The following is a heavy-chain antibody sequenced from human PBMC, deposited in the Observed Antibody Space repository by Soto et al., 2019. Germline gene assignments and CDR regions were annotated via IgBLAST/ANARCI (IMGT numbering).Heavy chain of an antibody. CDR1: GYSFTSYW. D-gene: IGHD5-18*01. Sequence: PGESLEISWKGSGYSFTSYWNGWVRQMPGKGLEWMGIIYPGDSDTRYSPSFQGQVTISADKSISTAYLQWSSLKASDTAMYYCARRGYSYGYYFDYWGQGTLVTVSS. J-gene: IGHJ4*02. CDR2: IYPGDSDT. CDR3: ARRGYSYGYYFDY. V-gene: IGHV5-51*01.